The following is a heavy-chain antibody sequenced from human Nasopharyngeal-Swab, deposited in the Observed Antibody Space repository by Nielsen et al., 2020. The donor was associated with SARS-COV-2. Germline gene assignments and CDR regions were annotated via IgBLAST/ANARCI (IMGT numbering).Heavy chain of an antibody. CDR1: GFTFSDYY. CDR3: ARDADYYGSGSYLGY. J-gene: IGHJ4*02. CDR2: ISSSGSTI. Sequence: GGSLRLSWAASGFTFSDYYMSWIRQAPGKGLEWVSYISSSGSTIYYADSVKGRFTIPRDNAKNSLYLQMNSLRAEDTAVYYCARDADYYGSGSYLGYWGQGTLVTVSS. D-gene: IGHD3-10*01. V-gene: IGHV3-11*04.